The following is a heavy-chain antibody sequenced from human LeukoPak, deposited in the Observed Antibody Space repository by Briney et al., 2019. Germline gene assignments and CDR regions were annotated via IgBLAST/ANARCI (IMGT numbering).Heavy chain of an antibody. J-gene: IGHJ4*02. CDR2: IYYSGST. V-gene: IGHV4-39*01. D-gene: IGHD1-26*01. CDR1: GGSISSSSYY. CDR3: ARQSGGATGYYFDY. Sequence: SETLSLTCTVSGGSISSSSYYWGWIRQPPGKGLEWIGSIYYSGSTYYNPSLKSRVTISVDTSKNQFSLKLSSVTAADTAVYYCARQSGGATGYYFDYWGQGTLVTVSS.